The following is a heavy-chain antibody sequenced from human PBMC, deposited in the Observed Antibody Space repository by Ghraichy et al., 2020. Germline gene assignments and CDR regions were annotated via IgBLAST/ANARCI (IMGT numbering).Heavy chain of an antibody. CDR1: GYTFSSYG. J-gene: IGHJ4*02. CDR3: ARGGSGSYYNVIDY. CDR2: ISVYNDNT. V-gene: IGHV1-18*01. Sequence: ASVKVSCKASGYTFSSYGINWVRQAPGQGLEWMGRISVYNDNTNYAQKPQGRVTMTTDTSTSTAYMELRSLRSDDTAVYYCARGGSGSYYNVIDYWGQGTLVTVSA. D-gene: IGHD3-10*01.